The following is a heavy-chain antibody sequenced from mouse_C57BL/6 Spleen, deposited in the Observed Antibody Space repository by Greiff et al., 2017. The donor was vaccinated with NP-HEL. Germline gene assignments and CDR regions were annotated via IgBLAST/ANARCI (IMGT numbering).Heavy chain of an antibody. CDR3: ARDYYGSSTWFAY. CDR2: INPYNGDT. Sequence: EVKLMESGPELVKPGDSVKISCKASGYSFTGYFMNWVMQSHGKSLEWIGRINPYNGDTFYNQKFKGKATLTVDKSSSTAHMELRSLTSEDSAVYYCARDYYGSSTWFAYWGQGTLVTVSA. CDR1: GYSFTGYF. D-gene: IGHD1-1*01. V-gene: IGHV1-20*01. J-gene: IGHJ3*01.